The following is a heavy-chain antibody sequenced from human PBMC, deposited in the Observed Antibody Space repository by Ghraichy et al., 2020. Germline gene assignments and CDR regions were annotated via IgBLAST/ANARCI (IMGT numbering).Heavy chain of an antibody. CDR1: GFTFSSYA. CDR3: ARDLTMVRGVDDY. J-gene: IGHJ4*02. CDR2: ISYDGSNK. D-gene: IGHD3-10*01. Sequence: LSLTCAASGFTFSSYAMHWVRQAPGKGLEWVAVISYDGSNKYYADSVKGRFTISRDNSKNTLYLQMNSLRAEDTAVYYCARDLTMVRGVDDYWGQGTLVTVSS. V-gene: IGHV3-30*04.